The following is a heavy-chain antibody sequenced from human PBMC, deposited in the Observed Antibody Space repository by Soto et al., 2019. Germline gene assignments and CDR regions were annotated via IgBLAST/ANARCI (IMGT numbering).Heavy chain of an antibody. J-gene: IGHJ4*02. D-gene: IGHD2-15*01. V-gene: IGHV1-18*01. CDR1: GYTFTSYG. CDR2: ISAYNGNT. CDR3: ARIDIVVVVAAYGFDY. Sequence: ASVKVSCKASGYTFTSYGISWVRQAPGQGLEWMGWISAYNGNTNYAQKLQGRVTMTIDTSTSTAYMELRSLRSDDTAVYYCARIDIVVVVAAYGFDYWGQGTLVTVSS.